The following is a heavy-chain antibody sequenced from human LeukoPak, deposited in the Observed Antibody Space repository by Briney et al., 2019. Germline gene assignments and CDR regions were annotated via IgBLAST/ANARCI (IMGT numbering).Heavy chain of an antibody. D-gene: IGHD6-19*01. CDR2: IYYGGST. J-gene: IGHJ4*02. CDR1: GGSISSSSYY. CDR3: ARQGRAGTTFDY. Sequence: SETLSLTCTVSGGSISSSSYYWDWIRQPPGKGLEWIGNIYYGGSTYYNPSLKSRVTISVDTSKNQISLKLSSVTAADTAVYYCARQGRAGTTFDYWGQGTLVTVSS. V-gene: IGHV4-39*07.